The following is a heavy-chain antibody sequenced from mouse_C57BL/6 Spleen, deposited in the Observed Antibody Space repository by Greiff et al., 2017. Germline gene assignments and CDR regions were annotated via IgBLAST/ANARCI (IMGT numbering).Heavy chain of an antibody. J-gene: IGHJ2*01. V-gene: IGHV1-54*01. Sequence: VKLQESGAELVRPGTSVKVSCKASGYAFTNYLIEWVKQRPGQGLEWIGVINPGSGGTNYNEKFKGKATLTADKSSSTAYMQLSSLTSEDSAVYFCARSGGGYFDYWGQGTTLTVSS. CDR2: INPGSGGT. D-gene: IGHD1-1*02. CDR1: GYAFTNYL. CDR3: ARSGGGYFDY.